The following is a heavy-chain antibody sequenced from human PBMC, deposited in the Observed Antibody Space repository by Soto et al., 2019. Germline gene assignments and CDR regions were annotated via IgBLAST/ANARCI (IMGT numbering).Heavy chain of an antibody. Sequence: PSETLSLTCTVSGCSISSSRCHWGWIRQPPGKGLEWITSIKYSGTTFYNPSLKSRVTLSVDTSKNQFALKLSSVTAAETAVYYCASHGITGSYCDAFDIWGRGTMVTVSS. CDR3: ASHGITGSYCDAFDI. CDR1: GCSISSSRCH. CDR2: IKYSGTT. J-gene: IGHJ3*02. V-gene: IGHV4-39*01. D-gene: IGHD1-26*01.